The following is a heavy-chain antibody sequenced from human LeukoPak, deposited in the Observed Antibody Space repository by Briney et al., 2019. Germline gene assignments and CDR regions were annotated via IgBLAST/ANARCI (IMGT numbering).Heavy chain of an antibody. D-gene: IGHD3-10*01. V-gene: IGHV3-30*03. CDR1: GLLFSSYG. Sequence: EAGGSLRLSCEASGLLFSSYGFYWVRQAPGKGLEWVAYISFSGTTEDYADSLEGRFTISRDNSESKVYLQMSSLRSEDTAVYYCARGWFGLDPRGQGTQVIVSS. J-gene: IGHJ5*02. CDR3: ARGWFGLDP. CDR2: ISFSGTTE.